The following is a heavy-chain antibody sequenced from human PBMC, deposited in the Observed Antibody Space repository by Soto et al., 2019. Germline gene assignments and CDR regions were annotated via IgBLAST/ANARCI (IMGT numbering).Heavy chain of an antibody. D-gene: IGHD3-16*02. Sequence: SETLSLTCTVSGGSISSGDYYWSWIRQPPGKGLEWIGYIYYSGSTYYNPSLKSRVTISVDTSKNQFSLKLSSVTAADTAVYYCASGMITFGGVIAPPYWGQGTLVTVSS. J-gene: IGHJ4*02. CDR1: GGSISSGDYY. CDR3: ASGMITFGGVIAPPY. CDR2: IYYSGST. V-gene: IGHV4-30-4*01.